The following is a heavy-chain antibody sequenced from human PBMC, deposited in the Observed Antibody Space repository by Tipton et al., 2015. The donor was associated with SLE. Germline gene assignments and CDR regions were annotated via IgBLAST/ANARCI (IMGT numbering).Heavy chain of an antibody. D-gene: IGHD1-1*01. CDR3: ARGTGTTGRWFDP. J-gene: IGHJ5*02. Sequence: SLRLSCAASGFTFSSYWMSWVRQAPGKGLEWVANIKQDGSEKYYVVSVKGRFTISRDNAKNSLYLQMNSLRAEDTAVYYCARGTGTTGRWFDPWGQGTLVTVSS. V-gene: IGHV3-7*01. CDR2: IKQDGSEK. CDR1: GFTFSSYW.